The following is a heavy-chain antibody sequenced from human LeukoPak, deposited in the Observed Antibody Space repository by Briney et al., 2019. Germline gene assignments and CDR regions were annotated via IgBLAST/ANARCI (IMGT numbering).Heavy chain of an antibody. D-gene: IGHD6-19*01. V-gene: IGHV3-74*01. CDR3: ARGGAFGWYSGGWYSEIGLPGGYYYYGMDV. CDR2: INSDGSGT. Sequence: GGSLSLSCAASGFTFSSNSMNWVRQAPGQGLVWVSRINSDGSGTSYADSVKGRFTISRANAKNTLYLQMNSLRAEDTAVYYCARGGAFGWYSGGWYSEIGLPGGYYYYGMDVWGQGTTVTVSS. J-gene: IGHJ6*02. CDR1: GFTFSSNS.